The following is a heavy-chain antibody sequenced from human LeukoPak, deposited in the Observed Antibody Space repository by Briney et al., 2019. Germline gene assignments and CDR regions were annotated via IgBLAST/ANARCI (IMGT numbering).Heavy chain of an antibody. V-gene: IGHV4-59*01. CDR3: ARGATNWYFDL. CDR1: GGSLSSYY. Sequence: SETLSLTCTVSGGSLSSYYWSWIRQPPGKGLEWIGYIYYSGSTNYNPSLKSRVTISVDTSKNQFSLKLSSVTAADTAVYYCARGATNWYFDLWGRGTLVTVSS. J-gene: IGHJ2*01. CDR2: IYYSGST. D-gene: IGHD1-26*01.